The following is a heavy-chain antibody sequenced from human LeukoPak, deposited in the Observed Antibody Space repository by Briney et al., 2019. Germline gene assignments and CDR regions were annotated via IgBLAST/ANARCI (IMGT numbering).Heavy chain of an antibody. V-gene: IGHV4-59*01. CDR1: GGSIGSYY. CDR3: TRGAGWLIDY. D-gene: IGHD3-16*01. J-gene: IGHJ4*02. Sequence: PSETLSLTCTVSGGSIGSYYWSWLRQPPGKRLEWIGYIYYSGSTNYNPSLKSRVTISADTSKNQFSLKLNSLTTADTAVYYCTRGAGWLIDYWGQGILVTVSS. CDR2: IYYSGST.